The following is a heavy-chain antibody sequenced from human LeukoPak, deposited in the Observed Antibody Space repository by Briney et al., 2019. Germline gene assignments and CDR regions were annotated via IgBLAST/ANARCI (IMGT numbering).Heavy chain of an antibody. Sequence: GGSLRLSCAASGFTFSSYWMHWVRQAPGKGLVWVSRINSDGSSTSYADSVKGRFTISRDNAKNTLYLQMNSLRAEDTAVYYCARGPYDYVWGSYLSNWGQGTLVTVSS. CDR3: ARGPYDYVWGSYLSN. CDR1: GFTFSSYW. CDR2: INSDGSST. V-gene: IGHV3-74*01. D-gene: IGHD3-16*01. J-gene: IGHJ4*02.